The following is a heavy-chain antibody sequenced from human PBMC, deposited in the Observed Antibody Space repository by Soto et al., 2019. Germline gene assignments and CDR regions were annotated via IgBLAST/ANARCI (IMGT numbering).Heavy chain of an antibody. D-gene: IGHD6-19*01. V-gene: IGHV4-30-4*01. CDR2: ILHNGNA. CDR1: GASVTSTGYY. CDR3: ARVSAVSAEYYFDY. J-gene: IGHJ4*02. Sequence: QVQLRESGPGLMRPSQTLSLTCTVSGASVTSTGYYWTWIRQSPGKGLEWLGYILHNGNADYSPSLETRLSISLDSSKNQFSLTVNSVSAADTAIYFCARVSAVSAEYYFDYWGQGALVTVSS.